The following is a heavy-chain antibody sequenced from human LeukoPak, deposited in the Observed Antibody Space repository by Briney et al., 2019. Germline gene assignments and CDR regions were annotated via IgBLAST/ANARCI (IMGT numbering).Heavy chain of an antibody. J-gene: IGHJ4*02. Sequence: PGGSLRLSCAATGFTFRTYSMNWVRQAPGKGLEWVSYISSSGGTIYYADSVKGRFTISRDNAKNSLYLQMSSLRDEDTAVYYCAREVMRSFDQGGQGTLVTVSS. CDR3: AREVMRSFDQ. V-gene: IGHV3-48*02. D-gene: IGHD3-16*01. CDR2: ISSSGGTI. CDR1: GFTFRTYS.